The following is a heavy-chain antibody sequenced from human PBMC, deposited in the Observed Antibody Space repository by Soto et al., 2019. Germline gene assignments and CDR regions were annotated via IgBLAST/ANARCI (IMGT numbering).Heavy chain of an antibody. D-gene: IGHD2-21*02. V-gene: IGHV4-39*01. Sequence: SETLSLTCPVTGDSLSSRSYYLGWLRPPPGKGLEWIGSIYYSGSTYKNPSLRSRVSMSIDTSKDQFSLKLKSVTAADTALYFGASRGPWVVTQGYFDGWGPVCLFTVSS. CDR3: ASRGPWVVTQGYFDG. J-gene: IGHJ4*03. CDR1: GDSLSSRSYY. CDR2: IYYSGST.